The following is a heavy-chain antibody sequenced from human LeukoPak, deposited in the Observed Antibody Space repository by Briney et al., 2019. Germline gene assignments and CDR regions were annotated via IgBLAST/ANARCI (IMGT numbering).Heavy chain of an antibody. J-gene: IGHJ6*03. CDR2: ISGSGGST. CDR1: GLTFSTYA. V-gene: IGHV3-23*01. CDR3: AGRHCSSTSCFYYYYYMDV. D-gene: IGHD2-2*01. Sequence: GGSLRLSCAASGLTFSTYAMSWVRQAPGKGLEWVSTISGSGGSTYYADYVKGRFTISRDNSKNTLYLQMNSLRAEDTAVYYCAGRHCSSTSCFYYYYYMDVWGKGTTVTVSS.